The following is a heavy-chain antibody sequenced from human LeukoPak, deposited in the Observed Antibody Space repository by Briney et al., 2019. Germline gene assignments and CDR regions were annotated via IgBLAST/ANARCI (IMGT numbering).Heavy chain of an antibody. CDR1: GGSISSGGYY. Sequence: SETLSLTCTVSGGSISSGGYYWSWIRQHPGKGLEWIGYIYYSGSTYYNPSLKSRVTISVDTSKNQFSLKLSSVTAADTAVYYCARESVAAAAWFDPWGQETLVTVSS. CDR2: IYYSGST. CDR3: ARESVAAAAWFDP. J-gene: IGHJ5*02. D-gene: IGHD6-13*01. V-gene: IGHV4-31*03.